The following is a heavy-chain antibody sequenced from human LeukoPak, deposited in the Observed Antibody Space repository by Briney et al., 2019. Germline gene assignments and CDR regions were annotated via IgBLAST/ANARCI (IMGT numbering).Heavy chain of an antibody. CDR2: INHSGST. D-gene: IGHD3-3*01. Sequence: SETLSLTCAVYGGSFSGYYWSWIRQPPGKGLEWIGEINHSGSTNYNPSLKSRVTISVDTSKNQFSLKLSSVTAADTAVYYCARAPDSIAYGTDVWGQGTTVTVSS. J-gene: IGHJ6*02. CDR1: GGSFSGYY. V-gene: IGHV4-34*01. CDR3: ARAPDSIAYGTDV.